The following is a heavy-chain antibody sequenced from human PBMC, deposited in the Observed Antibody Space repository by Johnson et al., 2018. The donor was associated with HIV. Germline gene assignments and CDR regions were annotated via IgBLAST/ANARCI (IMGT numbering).Heavy chain of an antibody. CDR3: ARGVSSGYYSNAFDV. CDR2: IKEDVSEK. CDR1: GFTFSSYW. J-gene: IGHJ3*01. Sequence: VQLVESGGGLVQPGGSLRLSCAASGFTFSSYWMNWVRQAPGKGLEWVANIKEDVSEKYYVDSVRGRFTISRDSAKNSLYLQMNSLRAEDTALYYCARGVSSGYYSNAFDVWGQGTMATVSS. V-gene: IGHV3-7*03. D-gene: IGHD3-22*01.